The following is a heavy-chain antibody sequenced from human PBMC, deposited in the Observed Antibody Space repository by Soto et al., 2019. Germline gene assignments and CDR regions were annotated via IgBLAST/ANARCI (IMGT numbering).Heavy chain of an antibody. Sequence: AVKVSCKASGGTFSSYAISWVRQAPGQGLEWMGGIIPIFGTANYAQKFQGRVTITAGKSTSTAYMELSSLRSEDTAVYYCARGASSSYYYYYGMDVWGQGTTVTVSS. V-gene: IGHV1-69*06. D-gene: IGHD6-6*01. CDR1: GGTFSSYA. CDR3: ARGASSSYYYYYGMDV. J-gene: IGHJ6*02. CDR2: IIPIFGTA.